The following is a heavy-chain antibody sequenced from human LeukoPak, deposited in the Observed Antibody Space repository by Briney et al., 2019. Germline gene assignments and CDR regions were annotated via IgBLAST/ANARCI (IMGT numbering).Heavy chain of an antibody. Sequence: GGSLRLSCAASGFTFSSYWMSWVRQAPGKGLEWVANMNQDGSEKFYVDSVKGRFTLSRDNARNSLYLQMNSLRAEDTAVYFCARDVSGSYQTSWGQGTLVTVSS. CDR2: MNQDGSEK. CDR3: ARDVSGSYQTS. CDR1: GFTFSSYW. V-gene: IGHV3-7*04. J-gene: IGHJ5*02. D-gene: IGHD1-26*01.